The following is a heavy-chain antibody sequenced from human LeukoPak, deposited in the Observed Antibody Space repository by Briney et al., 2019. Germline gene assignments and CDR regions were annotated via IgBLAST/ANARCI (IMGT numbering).Heavy chain of an antibody. Sequence: SETLSLTCAVYDGSFSGYYWSWIRQPPGKGLEWIGEINHSGSTNYNPSLKSRVTISVDTSKNQFSLKLSSVTAADTAVYYCARGFSGWYHNSNDYWGQGTLVTVSS. D-gene: IGHD6-19*01. CDR3: ARGFSGWYHNSNDY. CDR1: DGSFSGYY. V-gene: IGHV4-34*01. CDR2: INHSGST. J-gene: IGHJ4*02.